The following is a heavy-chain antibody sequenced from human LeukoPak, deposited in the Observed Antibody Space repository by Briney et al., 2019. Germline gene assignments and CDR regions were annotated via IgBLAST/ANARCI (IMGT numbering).Heavy chain of an antibody. CDR3: ATYYYASGSSD. CDR2: INRDGRST. Sequence: GGSLRLSCVASGVTFSSYLMHWVRQVPGKGLVWVSRINRDGRSTSYADSVKGRFTISRDNAKNTMYLQMNSLRVEDTAVYYCATYYYASGSSDWGQGTLVTVSS. J-gene: IGHJ4*02. V-gene: IGHV3-74*01. CDR1: GVTFSSYL. D-gene: IGHD3-10*01.